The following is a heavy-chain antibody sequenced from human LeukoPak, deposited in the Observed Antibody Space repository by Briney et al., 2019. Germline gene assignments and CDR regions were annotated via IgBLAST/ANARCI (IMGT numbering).Heavy chain of an antibody. J-gene: IGHJ2*01. V-gene: IGHV3-48*03. Sequence: PGGYLRRSCAASGFTFSSYEMNWVRQAPGKGLEWVSYVSSSGSTIYYADSVKGRFTISRDNAKNSLYLQMNSLRAEDTAVYYCARDIYDSSGYLYFDLWGRGTLVTVSS. CDR3: ARDIYDSSGYLYFDL. CDR2: VSSSGSTI. CDR1: GFTFSSYE. D-gene: IGHD3-22*01.